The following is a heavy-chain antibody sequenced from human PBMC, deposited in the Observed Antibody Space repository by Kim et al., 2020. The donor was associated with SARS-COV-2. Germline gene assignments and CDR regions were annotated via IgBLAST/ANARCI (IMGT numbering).Heavy chain of an antibody. CDR3: ANNPTVRSSYYGMDV. Sequence: DSDKGRFTISRDNSKTTLYLQMNSLRAEDTDVYYCANNPTVRSSYYGMDVWGQGTTVTVSS. V-gene: IGHV3-23*01. D-gene: IGHD4-17*01. J-gene: IGHJ6*02.